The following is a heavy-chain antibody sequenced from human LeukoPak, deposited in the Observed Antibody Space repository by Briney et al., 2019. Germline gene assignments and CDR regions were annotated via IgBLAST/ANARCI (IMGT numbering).Heavy chain of an antibody. D-gene: IGHD3-10*01. V-gene: IGHV3-7*03. CDR3: AKDLFSGSGRAGNMDV. J-gene: IGHJ6*03. Sequence: PGGSLRLSCAASGFTFSSYWMSWVRQAPGKGLEWVANIKQDGSEKYYVDSVKGRFTISRDNAKNSLYLQMNSLRAEDTAIYYCAKDLFSGSGRAGNMDVWGKGTTVTVSS. CDR1: GFTFSSYW. CDR2: IKQDGSEK.